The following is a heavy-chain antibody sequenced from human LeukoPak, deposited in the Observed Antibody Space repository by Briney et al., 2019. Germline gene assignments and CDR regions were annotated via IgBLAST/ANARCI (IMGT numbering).Heavy chain of an antibody. CDR3: ARRYYDSSGYYYFDY. D-gene: IGHD3-22*01. CDR1: GGSISSGSYY. CDR2: IFHSGST. J-gene: IGHJ4*02. Sequence: SETLSLTCTVSGGSISSGSYYWSWIRQPPGKGLEWIGYIFHSGSTNYNPSLKSRVTISVDTSKNQFSLKLSSVTAADTAVYYCARRYYDSSGYYYFDYWGQGTLVTVSS. V-gene: IGHV4-61*01.